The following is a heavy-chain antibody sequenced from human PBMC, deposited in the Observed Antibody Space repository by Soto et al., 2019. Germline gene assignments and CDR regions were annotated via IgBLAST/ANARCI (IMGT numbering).Heavy chain of an antibody. D-gene: IGHD2-21*02. V-gene: IGHV1-69*06. Sequence: GASVKVSCQASGRTFSSYAISWVRQAPGQGLEWVGGILPIFGTANHAQKLQGRVTITADKSTSTAHMELSSLRSEVTAVYYCARNQKAYFGGDCYSWYFDLWGRGTLVTVSS. CDR3: ARNQKAYFGGDCYSWYFDL. CDR1: GRTFSSYA. CDR2: ILPIFGTA. J-gene: IGHJ2*01.